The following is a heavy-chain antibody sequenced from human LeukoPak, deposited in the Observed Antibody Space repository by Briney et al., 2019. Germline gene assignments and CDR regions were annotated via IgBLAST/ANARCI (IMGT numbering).Heavy chain of an antibody. V-gene: IGHV4-59*01. CDR3: ARVLGGAFDI. CDR2: IYYSGST. J-gene: IGHJ3*02. Sequence: SETLSLTCAVSGGSISSYYWSWNRQPPGKGLEWIGYIYYSGSTNYNPSLKSRVTISVDTSKNQFSLKLSSVTAADTAVYYCARVLGGAFDIWGQGTMVTVSS. D-gene: IGHD3-16*01. CDR1: GGSISSYY.